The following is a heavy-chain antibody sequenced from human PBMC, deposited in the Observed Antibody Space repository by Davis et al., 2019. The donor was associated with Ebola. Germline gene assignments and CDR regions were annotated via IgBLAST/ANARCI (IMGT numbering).Heavy chain of an antibody. CDR3: ARDGGSEFDY. J-gene: IGHJ4*02. V-gene: IGHV1-18*01. D-gene: IGHD3-16*01. Sequence: ASVTVSCKASRYTLSLYGLTWVRQAPGQGLEWMGWISPYKGETKYAQKFQGRVTMTTETSTSTSWMELRSLRSNDTAVYFCARDGGSEFDYWCQGTLVTVSS. CDR1: RYTLSLYG. CDR2: ISPYKGET.